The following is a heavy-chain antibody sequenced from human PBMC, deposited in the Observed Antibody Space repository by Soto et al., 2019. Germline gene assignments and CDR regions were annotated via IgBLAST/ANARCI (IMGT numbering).Heavy chain of an antibody. CDR3: AKMREYSYGYLDY. J-gene: IGHJ4*02. CDR2: ISGSGGST. D-gene: IGHD5-18*01. Sequence: GGSLRLSCAASGFTFSNYAMSWVRQAPGKGLEWVSAISGSGGSTYYADSVKGRFTISRDNSKNTLYLQMNSLRAEDTAVYYCAKMREYSYGYLDYWGQGTLVTVSS. V-gene: IGHV3-23*01. CDR1: GFTFSNYA.